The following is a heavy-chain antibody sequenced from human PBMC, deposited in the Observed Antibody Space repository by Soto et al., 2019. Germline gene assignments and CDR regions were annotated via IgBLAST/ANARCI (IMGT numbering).Heavy chain of an antibody. D-gene: IGHD6-13*01. CDR3: ARVQPAAGGVIDY. CDR2: IWYDGINK. V-gene: IGHV3-33*01. J-gene: IGHJ4*02. CDR1: GFTFSSCG. Sequence: QVQLVESGGGGVQPGRSLRLSCAASGFTFSSCGMHWVRQAPGKGLEWVAVIWYDGINKYYSDSVKGRFTISRDNSENTQYLQMNSLRAEDTAVYYCARVQPAAGGVIDYWGQGTLVTVSS.